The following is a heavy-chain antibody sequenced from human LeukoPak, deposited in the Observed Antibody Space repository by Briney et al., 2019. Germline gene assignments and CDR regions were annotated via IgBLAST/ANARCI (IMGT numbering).Heavy chain of an antibody. V-gene: IGHV4-39*01. J-gene: IGHJ4*02. Sequence: SETLSLTCTVSGGSISSSSYYWGWIRQRPGKGLEWIGSIYYSGSTYYNPSLKSRVTISVDTSKNQFSLKLSSVTAADTAVYYCARQETATYYDFWSGYLGYFDYWGQGTLVTVSS. CDR3: ARQETATYYDFWSGYLGYFDY. CDR2: IYYSGST. D-gene: IGHD3-3*01. CDR1: GGSISSSSYY.